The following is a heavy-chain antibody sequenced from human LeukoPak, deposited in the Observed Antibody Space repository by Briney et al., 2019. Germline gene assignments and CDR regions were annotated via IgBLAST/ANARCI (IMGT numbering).Heavy chain of an antibody. V-gene: IGHV4-31*11. CDR2: IYYSGST. D-gene: IGHD4-17*01. CDR3: ARDRGRTVTYRPLHWYFDL. CDR1: GGSFSGYY. J-gene: IGHJ2*01. Sequence: SETLSLTCAVYGGSFSGYYWSWIRQHPGKGLEWIGYIYYSGSTYYNPSLKSRVTISVDTSKNQFSLKLSSVTAADTAVYYCARDRGRTVTYRPLHWYFDLWGRGTLVTVSS.